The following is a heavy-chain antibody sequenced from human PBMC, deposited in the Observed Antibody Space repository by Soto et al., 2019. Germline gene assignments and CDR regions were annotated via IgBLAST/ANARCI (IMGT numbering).Heavy chain of an antibody. J-gene: IGHJ4*02. V-gene: IGHV3-74*03. CDR2: LSSDGFGA. CDR3: ARDLGGPDY. D-gene: IGHD3-16*01. Sequence: PGGSLRLSCAASGFSLSPYWMHWVRHVPGRGLEWVARLSSDGFGAAYADSVKGRFFISRDIARNTLSLQMNSLRADDTAVYYCARDLGGPDYWGRGTSVTVSS. CDR1: GFSLSPYW.